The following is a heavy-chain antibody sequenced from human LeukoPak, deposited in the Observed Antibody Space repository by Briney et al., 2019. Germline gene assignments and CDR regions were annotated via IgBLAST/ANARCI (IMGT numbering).Heavy chain of an antibody. CDR1: GFTFSSYS. D-gene: IGHD2-2*01. V-gene: IGHV3-21*01. J-gene: IGHJ4*02. CDR2: ISSSSSYI. Sequence: GGSLRLSWAASGFTFSSYSMNWVRQAPGKGLEWVSSISSSSSYIYYADSGKGRFTISRDNAKNSLYLRMNSLRAEDTAVYYCAREGCSSTSCSYPTGLDYWGQGTLVTVSS. CDR3: AREGCSSTSCSYPTGLDY.